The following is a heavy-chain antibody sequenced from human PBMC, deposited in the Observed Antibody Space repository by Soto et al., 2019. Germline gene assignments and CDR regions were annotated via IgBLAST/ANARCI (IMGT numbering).Heavy chain of an antibody. Sequence: VKVSCKASGYTFTIYGISWVRQAPGQGLEWMGWISAYNGNTNYAQKLQGRVTMTTDTSTSTAYMELRSLRSDDTAVYYCARAPTVTPDYYYYYMDVWGKGTTVTVSS. CDR1: GYTFTIYG. J-gene: IGHJ6*03. D-gene: IGHD4-17*01. V-gene: IGHV1-18*01. CDR2: ISAYNGNT. CDR3: ARAPTVTPDYYYYYMDV.